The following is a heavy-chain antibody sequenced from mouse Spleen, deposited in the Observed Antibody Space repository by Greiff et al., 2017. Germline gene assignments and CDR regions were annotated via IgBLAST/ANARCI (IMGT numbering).Heavy chain of an antibody. Sequence: EVMLVESGAELVKPGASVKLSCTASGFNIKDYYMHWVKPRSEQGLEWIGRIDPEDGETKYAPKFQGKATITADTSSNTAYLQLSSLTSEDTAVYYCARTVVASFDYWGQGTTLTVSS. D-gene: IGHD1-1*01. CDR2: IDPEDGET. V-gene: IGHV14-2*01. CDR3: ARTVVASFDY. CDR1: GFNIKDYY. J-gene: IGHJ2*01.